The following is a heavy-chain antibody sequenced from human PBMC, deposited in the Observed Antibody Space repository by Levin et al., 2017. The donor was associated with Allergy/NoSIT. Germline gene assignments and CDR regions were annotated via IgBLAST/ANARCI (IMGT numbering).Heavy chain of an antibody. CDR2: ISWNSGSI. CDR3: AKALISQTDPAGFDY. J-gene: IGHJ4*02. V-gene: IGHV3-9*01. D-gene: IGHD3-16*01. CDR1: GFTFDDYA. Sequence: LSLTCAASGFTFDDYAMHWVRQAPGKGLEWVSGISWNSGSIGYADSVKGRFTISRDNAKNSLYLQMNSLRAEDTALYYCAKALISQTDPAGFDYWGQGTLVTVSS.